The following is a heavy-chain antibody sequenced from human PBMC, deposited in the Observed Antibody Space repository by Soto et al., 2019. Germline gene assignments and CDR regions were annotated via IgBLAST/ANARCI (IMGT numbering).Heavy chain of an antibody. Sequence: GGSLRLSCATSGITFSNYAMSWVRQAPGGGLEWVSSMSGSSSTTYYADSVRGRFTISRDRSKNTLYLQMSSLRAEDTALYYCAKNQERELPRVIDFWGQGTLVTGSS. CDR3: AKNQERELPRVIDF. V-gene: IGHV3-23*01. CDR2: MSGSSSTT. CDR1: GITFSNYA. J-gene: IGHJ4*02. D-gene: IGHD1-7*01.